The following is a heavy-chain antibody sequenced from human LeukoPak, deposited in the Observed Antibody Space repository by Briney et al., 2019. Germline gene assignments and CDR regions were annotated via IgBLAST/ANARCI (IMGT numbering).Heavy chain of an antibody. V-gene: IGHV4-59*01. CDR3: ARERGYNYYMDV. CDR1: GGSISSYY. D-gene: IGHD5-12*01. Sequence: SETLSLTCTVSGGSISSYYWNWIRQPPAKGLEWIGYIYYSGSTNYNPSLKSRVTISVDTSKNQFSMKLSSVTAADTAVYYCARERGYNYYMDVWGKGTTVTVSS. CDR2: IYYSGST. J-gene: IGHJ6*03.